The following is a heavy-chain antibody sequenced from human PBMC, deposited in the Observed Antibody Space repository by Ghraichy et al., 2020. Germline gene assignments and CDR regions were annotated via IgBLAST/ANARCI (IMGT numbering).Heavy chain of an antibody. D-gene: IGHD6-13*01. CDR3: ATPRRGAAGFDF. CDR2: INYSGNT. Sequence: SETLSLTCTVSGGSISTSVHYWGWVRQPPGKGLEWIGSINYSGNTYYNPSLQSRVTISVDTSKNQFSPTLTSTTAADTAVYYCATPRRGAAGFDFWGQGALVTVSS. CDR1: GGSISTSVHY. J-gene: IGHJ4*02. V-gene: IGHV4-39*01.